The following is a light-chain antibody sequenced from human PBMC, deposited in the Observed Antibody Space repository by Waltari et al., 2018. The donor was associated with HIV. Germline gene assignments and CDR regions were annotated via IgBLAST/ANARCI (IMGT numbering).Light chain of an antibody. J-gene: IGLJ3*02. CDR2: RND. CDR3: ASWDDTLGHWI. V-gene: IGLV1-47*01. Sequence: QPKMTQAPSASKTPGQRITMSCSGGRSNIGNNFISWYQQFPGLAPRLVIYRNDQRPTGVPGRFSGSKSGTSAFLAITGLRLEDEATYICASWDDTLGHWIFGGGTKLTVL. CDR1: RSNIGNNF.